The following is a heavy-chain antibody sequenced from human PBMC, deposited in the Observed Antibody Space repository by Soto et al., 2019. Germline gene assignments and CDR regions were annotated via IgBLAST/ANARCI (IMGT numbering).Heavy chain of an antibody. CDR3: ARAPGGKNWFDP. V-gene: IGHV3-30*03. Sequence: GGSLRLSCVASGFTFNSYGMHWVRQAPGKGLEWVAVISYHGINKDYADSVKGRFTISRDNSKNTLYLQVSSLRPEDTAVYYCARAPGGKNWFDPWGQGTLVTVSS. D-gene: IGHD3-16*01. CDR1: GFTFNSYG. CDR2: ISYHGINK. J-gene: IGHJ5*02.